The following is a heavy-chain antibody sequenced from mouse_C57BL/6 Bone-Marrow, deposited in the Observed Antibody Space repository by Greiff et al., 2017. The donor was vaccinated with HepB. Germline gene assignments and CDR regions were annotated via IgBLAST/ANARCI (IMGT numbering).Heavy chain of an antibody. J-gene: IGHJ3*01. V-gene: IGHV5-12*01. CDR1: GFTFSDYY. D-gene: IGHD6-1*01. CDR2: ISNGGGST. CDR3: ARGAVWFAY. Sequence: EVMLVESGGGLVQPGGSLKLSCAASGFTFSDYYMYWVRQTPEKRLEWVAYISNGGGSTYYPDTVKGRFTISRGNAKNTLYLQMSRLKSEDTAMYYCARGAVWFAYWGQGTLVTVSA.